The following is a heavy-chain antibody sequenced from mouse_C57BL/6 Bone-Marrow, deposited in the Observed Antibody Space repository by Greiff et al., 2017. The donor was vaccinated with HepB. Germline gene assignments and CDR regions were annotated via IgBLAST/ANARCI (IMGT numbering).Heavy chain of an antibody. Sequence: EVQLQQSGTVLARPGASVKMSCKTSGYTFTSYWMHWVKQMPGQGLEWIGAIYPGNSDTSYNQKFKGKSKLTAVTSASTAYMELSSLTNEDAAVYYCTSEDGGWFADWGQGTLVTVSA. CDR2: IYPGNSDT. D-gene: IGHD1-1*02. CDR3: TSEDGGWFAD. J-gene: IGHJ3*01. V-gene: IGHV1-5*01. CDR1: GYTFTSYW.